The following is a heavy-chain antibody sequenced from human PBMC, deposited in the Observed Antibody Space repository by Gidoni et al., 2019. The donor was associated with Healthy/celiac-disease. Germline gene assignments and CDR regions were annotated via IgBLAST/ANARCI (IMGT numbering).Heavy chain of an antibody. V-gene: IGHV4-39*01. CDR2: IYYSGST. J-gene: IGHJ4*02. CDR1: GGSISSSSYY. CDR3: ARLGNGLSAIFGVDTPYYFDY. D-gene: IGHD3-3*01. Sequence: QLQLQESGPGLVKPSETLSLTCTVSGGSISSSSYYWGWIRQLPGKGLEWIGSIYYSGSTYYNPSLKSRVPISVDTSKNQFSLKLSSVTAADTAVYYCARLGNGLSAIFGVDTPYYFDYWGQGTLVTVSS.